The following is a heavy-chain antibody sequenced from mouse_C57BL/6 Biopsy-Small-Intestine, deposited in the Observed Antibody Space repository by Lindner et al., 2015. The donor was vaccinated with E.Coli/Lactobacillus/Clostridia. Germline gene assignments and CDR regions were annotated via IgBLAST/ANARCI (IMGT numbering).Heavy chain of an antibody. Sequence: VQLQESGAELARPGASVKLSCKASGYTFTSYGISWVKQRTGQGLEWIGEIYPGSGNTYYNEKFKGKATLTADKSSSTAYMELRSLTSEDSAVYFCARHYYGSSYYYAMDYWGQGTSVTVSS. V-gene: IGHV1-81*01. J-gene: IGHJ4*01. D-gene: IGHD1-1*01. CDR3: ARHYYGSSYYYAMDY. CDR2: IYPGSGNT. CDR1: GYTFTSYG.